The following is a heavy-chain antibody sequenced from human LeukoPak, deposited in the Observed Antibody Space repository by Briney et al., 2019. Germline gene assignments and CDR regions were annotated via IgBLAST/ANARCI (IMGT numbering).Heavy chain of an antibody. CDR1: GGSISSSSYY. J-gene: IGHJ3*02. CDR2: INHSGST. V-gene: IGHV4-39*07. CDR3: ARIVPDYDAFDI. Sequence: SGTLSLTCTVSGGSISSSSYYWGWIRQPPGKGLEWIGEINHSGSTNYNPSLKSRVTISVDTSKNQFSLKLSSVTAADTAVYYCARIVPDYDAFDIWGQGTMVTVSS. D-gene: IGHD2-2*01.